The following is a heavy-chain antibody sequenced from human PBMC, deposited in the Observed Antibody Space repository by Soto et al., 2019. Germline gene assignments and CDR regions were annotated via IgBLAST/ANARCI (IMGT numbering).Heavy chain of an antibody. CDR2: ISYDGSNK. CDR1: GFTFSSYA. V-gene: IGHV3-30-3*01. Sequence: QVQLVESGGGVVQPGRSLRLSCAASGFTFSSYAMHWVRQAPGKGLEWVAVISYDGSNKYYADSVKGRFTISRDNSKNTLSLQMNSLRAEETAVYYCARGRYSGYGTPHRQHGGSFDYWGQGTLVTVSS. D-gene: IGHD5-12*01. J-gene: IGHJ4*02. CDR3: ARGRYSGYGTPHRQHGGSFDY.